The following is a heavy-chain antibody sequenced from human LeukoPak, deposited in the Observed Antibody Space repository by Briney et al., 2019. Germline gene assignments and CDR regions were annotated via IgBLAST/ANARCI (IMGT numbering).Heavy chain of an antibody. D-gene: IGHD1-26*01. CDR2: ISGSGGST. CDR3: AKAYTGYSAAARGYFDL. Sequence: PGGCLRLSCAASGFTFSSYAMSWVRQAPGKGLEWVSAISGSGGSTYYADSVKGRFTISRDNSKNTLYLQMNSLRAEDTAVYYCAKAYTGYSAAARGYFDLWGRGTLVTVSS. J-gene: IGHJ2*01. V-gene: IGHV3-23*01. CDR1: GFTFSSYA.